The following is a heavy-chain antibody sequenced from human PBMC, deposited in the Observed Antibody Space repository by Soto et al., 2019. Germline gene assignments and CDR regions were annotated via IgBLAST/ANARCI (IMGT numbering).Heavy chain of an antibody. CDR1: SGSISSYTPS. V-gene: IGHV4-30-2*01. D-gene: IGHD3-22*01. CDR3: ARGSDRSRYYEGSDD. J-gene: IGHJ4*02. Sequence: QLQLQESGPGLVKPSQTLSLTCGVSSGSISSYTPSWTCIRQPPGKGLEWIGHIYLDGTTNYSPSPKSRDTISSGRSKNKFSLKMISVTAADTAVYYWARGSDRSRYYEGSDDWGQGTLFIVSS. CDR2: IYLDGTT.